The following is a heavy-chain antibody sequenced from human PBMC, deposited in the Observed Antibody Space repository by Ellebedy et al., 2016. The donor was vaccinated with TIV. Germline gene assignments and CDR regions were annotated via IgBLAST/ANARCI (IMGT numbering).Heavy chain of an antibody. CDR3: ARQGYRGYSYGATYTPFDY. Sequence: MPSETLSLTCTVSGDSITAGWWSWVRQSPDKGLEWIGEIFHSGRPNYNASLKSRVTISVDTSKNQFSLKLSSVTAADTAVYYCARQGYRGYSYGATYTPFDYWGQGTLVTVSS. D-gene: IGHD5-18*01. J-gene: IGHJ4*02. V-gene: IGHV4-4*02. CDR2: IFHSGRP. CDR1: GDSITAGW.